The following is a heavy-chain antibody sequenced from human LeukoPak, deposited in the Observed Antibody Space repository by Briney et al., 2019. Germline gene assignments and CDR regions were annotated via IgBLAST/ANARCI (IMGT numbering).Heavy chain of an antibody. V-gene: IGHV4-31*03. CDR3: ARGNSDGKREDY. CDR1: GGSISSGGYF. J-gene: IGHJ4*02. CDR2: IYYSGST. Sequence: SETLSLTCTVSGGSISSGGYFWSWVRQHPGEGLGWIGYIYYSGSTYYNPSLKSRVTISVDTSKNQSSLKLSSVTAADTAVYYCARGNSDGKREDYWGPGTLLTVSS. D-gene: IGHD2-15*01.